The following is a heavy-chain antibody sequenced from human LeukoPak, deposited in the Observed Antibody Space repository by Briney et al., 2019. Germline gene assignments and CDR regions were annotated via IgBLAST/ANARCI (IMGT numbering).Heavy chain of an antibody. V-gene: IGHV1-69*13. CDR3: ARDGEECSSTSCYRDY. CDR2: IIPIFGTA. J-gene: IGHJ4*02. CDR1: GYTFTSYD. D-gene: IGHD2-2*02. Sequence: SVKVSCKASGYTFTSYDINWVRQAPGQGLEWMGGIIPIFGTANYAQKFQGRVTITADESTSTAYMELSSLRSEDTAVYYCARDGEECSSTSCYRDYWGQGTLVTVSS.